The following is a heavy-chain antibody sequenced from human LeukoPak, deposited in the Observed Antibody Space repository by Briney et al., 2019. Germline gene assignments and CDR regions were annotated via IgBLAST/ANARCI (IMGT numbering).Heavy chain of an antibody. J-gene: IGHJ4*02. D-gene: IGHD3-22*01. V-gene: IGHV4-39*01. Sequence: SETLSLTCTVSGGSISSSSYYWGWNRQPPGKGLEWIGSIYYSGSTYYNPSLKSRVTISVDTSKNQFSLKLSSVTAADTAVYYCITVYDSSGYYYLQWGQGTLVTVSS. CDR3: ITVYDSSGYYYLQ. CDR1: GGSISSSSYY. CDR2: IYYSGST.